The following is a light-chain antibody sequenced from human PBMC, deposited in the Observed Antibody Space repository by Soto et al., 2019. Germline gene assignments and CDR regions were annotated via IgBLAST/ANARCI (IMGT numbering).Light chain of an antibody. CDR2: AAS. CDR3: QQYNNWPRT. V-gene: IGKV1-9*01. CDR1: QGITNH. Sequence: DIQLTQSPSFLSASVGDRVTITCRASQGITNHLAWYQQKPGKAPKLLIYAASTLQSGVPSRFSGSGSGTEFTLTISSLQSEDFAVYYCQQYNNWPRTFGQGTKLEIK. J-gene: IGKJ2*01.